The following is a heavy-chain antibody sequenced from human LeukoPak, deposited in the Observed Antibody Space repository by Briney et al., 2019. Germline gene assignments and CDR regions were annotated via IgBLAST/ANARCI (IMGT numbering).Heavy chain of an antibody. Sequence: SSVKVSCKASGYTFTGYYMHWVRQAPGQGLEWMGWIDPNSGGANYAQKFQGRVTMTSETSISTAYMELSRLRSDDTAVYYCPRYRNYYDSSGYYSVEYFQHWGQGTLVTVSS. CDR2: IDPNSGGA. D-gene: IGHD3-22*01. J-gene: IGHJ1*01. CDR3: PRYRNYYDSSGYYSVEYFQH. CDR1: GYTFTGYY. V-gene: IGHV1-2*02.